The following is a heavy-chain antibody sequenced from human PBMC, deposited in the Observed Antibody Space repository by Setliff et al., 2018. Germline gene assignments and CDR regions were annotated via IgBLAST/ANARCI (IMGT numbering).Heavy chain of an antibody. J-gene: IGHJ3*01. Sequence: TGGSLSLSCAASGFTFSTAWMNWVRQGPGKGLEWVGRIKGKNDGLATDYAAPVKGRFTISRDDSKNTLYLQMNSLKTEDTAVYYCTTDPSPTFGGVIGAAFDFWGQGTMVTVSS. D-gene: IGHD3-16*01. CDR1: GFTFSTAW. CDR2: IKGKNDGLAT. V-gene: IGHV3-15*07. CDR3: TTDPSPTFGGVIGAAFDF.